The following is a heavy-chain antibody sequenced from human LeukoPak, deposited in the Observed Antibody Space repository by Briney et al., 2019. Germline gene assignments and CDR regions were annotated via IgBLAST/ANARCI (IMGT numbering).Heavy chain of an antibody. CDR3: GGCSGDSCYSHPIAY. CDR1: GFTFRNYA. J-gene: IGHJ4*02. Sequence: PGGSLRLSCAASGFTFRNYAMSWVRQAPEKGLEWVSGIVDSGDSTRYGDSVKGRFTISRDNSKNTLYLQMNSLRAEDTAVYYCGGCSGDSCYSHPIAYWGQGTLVTVSS. D-gene: IGHD2-15*01. CDR2: IVDSGDST. V-gene: IGHV3-23*01.